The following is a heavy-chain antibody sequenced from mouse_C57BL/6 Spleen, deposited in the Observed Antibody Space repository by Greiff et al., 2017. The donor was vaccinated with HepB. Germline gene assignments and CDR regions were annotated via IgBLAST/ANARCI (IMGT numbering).Heavy chain of an antibody. CDR1: GYTFTSYW. J-gene: IGHJ3*01. CDR2: IDPSDSYT. D-gene: IGHD2-3*01. Sequence: QVQLQQPGAELVRPGTSVKLSCKASGYTFTSYWMHWVKQRPGQGLEWIGVIDPSDSYTNYNQKFKGKATLTVDTSSSTAYMQLSSLTSEDSAVYYCARRGYDGYFAYWGQGTLVTVSA. V-gene: IGHV1-59*01. CDR3: ARRGYDGYFAY.